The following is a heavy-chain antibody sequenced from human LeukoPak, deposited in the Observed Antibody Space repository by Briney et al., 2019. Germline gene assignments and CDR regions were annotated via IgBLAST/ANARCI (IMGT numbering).Heavy chain of an antibody. D-gene: IGHD1-26*01. Sequence: SETLSLTCTVSGYSISSGYYWGWIRQPPGKGLEWIGSIYHSGSTYYNPSLKSRVTISVDTSKNQFSLKLSSVTAADTAVYYWGRGGVRGGSYYFDYWGQGTLVTVSS. CDR3: GRGGVRGGSYYFDY. CDR2: IYHSGST. CDR1: GYSISSGYY. J-gene: IGHJ4*02. V-gene: IGHV4-38-2*02.